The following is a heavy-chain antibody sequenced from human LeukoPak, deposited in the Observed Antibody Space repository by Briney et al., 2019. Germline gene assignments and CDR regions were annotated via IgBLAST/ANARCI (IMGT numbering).Heavy chain of an antibody. CDR2: IYYSGST. Sequence: SETLSLTCTVSGDSIRSSGYHWGWIRQPPGKGLEWIGSIYYSGSTYNNRSLKRRLTISIDTSKNQFSLRLSSVTAADTAVYYCTREVEGYSYASGRFLHFDPWGQGTLVTVSS. J-gene: IGHJ5*02. D-gene: IGHD3-10*01. CDR3: TREVEGYSYASGRFLHFDP. CDR1: GDSIRSSGYH. V-gene: IGHV4-39*07.